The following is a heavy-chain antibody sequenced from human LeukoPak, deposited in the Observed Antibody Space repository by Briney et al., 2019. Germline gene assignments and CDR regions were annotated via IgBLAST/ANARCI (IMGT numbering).Heavy chain of an antibody. CDR3: ARVPTADDAFDI. V-gene: IGHV1-8*03. Sequence: GASVKVSCKASGYTFTSYDINWVQQATGQGLEWMGWMNPNSGNTGYAQKFQGRVTITRNTSISTAYMELSSLRSEDTAVYYCARVPTADDAFDIWGQGTMVTVSS. CDR2: MNPNSGNT. J-gene: IGHJ3*02. D-gene: IGHD2-21*02. CDR1: GYTFTSYD.